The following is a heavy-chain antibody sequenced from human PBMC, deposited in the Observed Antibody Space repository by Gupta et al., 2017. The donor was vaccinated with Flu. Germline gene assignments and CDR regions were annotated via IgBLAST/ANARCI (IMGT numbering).Heavy chain of an antibody. CDR2: MTHSGTA. J-gene: IGHJ6*03. V-gene: IGHV4-34*02. Sequence: QVQLQQSVAGLFKPSETLSLTCTVDGGSFGCFYCTWIRQSAERGLEWMGEMTHSGTANHNPSLKSRVTISVDASRDRFSLKLRSVTVADTAVYYCARGLGNGLVKDYYYYYYLDVWGKGTTVSVSS. CDR1: GGSFGCFY. CDR3: ARGLGNGLVKDYYYYYYLDV. D-gene: IGHD1-1*01.